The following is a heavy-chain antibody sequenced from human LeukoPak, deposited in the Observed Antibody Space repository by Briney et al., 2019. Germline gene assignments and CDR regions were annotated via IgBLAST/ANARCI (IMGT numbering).Heavy chain of an antibody. V-gene: IGHV4-61*02. CDR3: ARDEDCSSTSCSFDY. J-gene: IGHJ4*02. CDR1: GGSISGGSYY. D-gene: IGHD2-2*01. CDR2: IYTSGST. Sequence: SETLSLTCTVSGGSISGGSYYWGWIRQPAGKGLEWIGRIYTSGSTNYNPSLKSRVTISVDTSKNQFSLKLSSVTAADTAVYYCARDEDCSSTSCSFDYWGQGTLVTVSS.